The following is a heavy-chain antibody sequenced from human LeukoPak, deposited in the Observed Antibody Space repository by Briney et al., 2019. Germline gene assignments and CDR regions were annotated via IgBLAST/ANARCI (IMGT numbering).Heavy chain of an antibody. V-gene: IGHV4-59*08. D-gene: IGHD3-22*01. CDR1: GGSISSYY. CDR3: ARYYYDSSGTHGWVDY. CDR2: IYYSGST. J-gene: IGHJ4*02. Sequence: SETLSLTCTVSGGSISSYYWSWIRQPPGKGLEWIGYIYYSGSTNYNPSLKSRVTISVDTSKNQFSLKLSSVTAADTAVYYCARYYYDSSGTHGWVDYWGQGTLVTVSS.